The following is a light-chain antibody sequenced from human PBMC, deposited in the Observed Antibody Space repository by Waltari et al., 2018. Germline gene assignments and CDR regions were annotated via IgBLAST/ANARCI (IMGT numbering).Light chain of an antibody. J-gene: IGKJ1*01. V-gene: IGKV1-6*01. Sequence: AVQMTQSPSSLSASVGDRISITCRASQDIRDDLGWYQHKSGTAHKLLIFGASTLQRGVPSRFSGSGSGTGFTLTISNLQPADSATYYCLQHSNYPWTFGQGTKVEI. CDR1: QDIRDD. CDR2: GAS. CDR3: LQHSNYPWT.